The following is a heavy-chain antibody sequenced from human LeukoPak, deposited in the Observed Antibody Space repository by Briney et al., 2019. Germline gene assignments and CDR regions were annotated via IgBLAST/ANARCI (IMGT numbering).Heavy chain of an antibody. CDR2: IIPIFGTA. J-gene: IGHJ4*02. CDR3: ARDLPYDSSGYYGGY. D-gene: IGHD3-22*01. Sequence: ASVKVSCKASGGTFSSYAISWVRQAPGQGLEWMGGIIPIFGTANYAQKFQGRVTITADKSTSTAYMELSSLRSEDTAVYYCARDLPYDSSGYYGGYWGQGTLVTVSS. V-gene: IGHV1-69*06. CDR1: GGTFSSYA.